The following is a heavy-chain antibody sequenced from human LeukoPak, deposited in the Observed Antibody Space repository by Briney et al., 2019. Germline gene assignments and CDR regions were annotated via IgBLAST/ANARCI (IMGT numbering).Heavy chain of an antibody. Sequence: PSETLSLTCTVSGGSIDNSHWTWIRQPPGKGLEWIGCIYNRGTTIYNPSLRSRLTISVDTSKNQLSLRLSSVTAADTAAYFCARDSPTSPLAYYGMDVWGRGTTVTVSS. V-gene: IGHV4-59*12. D-gene: IGHD2-2*01. CDR2: IYNRGTT. J-gene: IGHJ6*02. CDR1: GGSIDNSH. CDR3: ARDSPTSPLAYYGMDV.